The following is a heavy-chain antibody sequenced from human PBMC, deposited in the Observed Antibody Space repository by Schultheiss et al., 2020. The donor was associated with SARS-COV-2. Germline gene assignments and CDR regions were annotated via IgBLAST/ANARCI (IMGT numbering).Heavy chain of an antibody. Sequence: GESLKISCAASGFTFSSYSMNWVRQAPGKGLEWVSYISSSSSIIYYADSVKGRFTISRDNAKNSLYLQMNSLRAEDTAVYYCARDLEAFDIWGQGTMVTVSS. CDR3: ARDLEAFDI. CDR2: ISSSSSII. CDR1: GFTFSSYS. V-gene: IGHV3-48*01. J-gene: IGHJ3*02. D-gene: IGHD5-24*01.